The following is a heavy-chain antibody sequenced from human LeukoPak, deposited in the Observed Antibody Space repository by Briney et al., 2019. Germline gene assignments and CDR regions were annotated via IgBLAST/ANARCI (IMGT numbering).Heavy chain of an antibody. D-gene: IGHD2-15*01. CDR1: GFTFSSYW. CDR3: ARTPYYYAMDV. J-gene: IGHJ6*02. CDR2: INGDGSST. Sequence: GGSLRLSCAASGFTFSSYWMHWVRQAPGKGLVWVSRINGDGSSTTYADSVKGRFTISRDNAKSTLYLQMNSLRAEDTAVYYCARTPYYYAMDVWGQGTTVTVSS. V-gene: IGHV3-74*01.